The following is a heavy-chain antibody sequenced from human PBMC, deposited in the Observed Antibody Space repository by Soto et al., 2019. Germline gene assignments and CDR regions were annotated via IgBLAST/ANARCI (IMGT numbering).Heavy chain of an antibody. CDR3: ARATSFSGHHGY. CDR1: GGSFSSGGYY. D-gene: IGHD2-8*02. CDR2: IYYSGST. J-gene: IGHJ4*02. Sequence: PSETLSLTCTVSGGSFSSGGYYWSWIRQLPGKDLEWIGYIYYSGSTYYNPSLKSRFTISLDTSKNQFSLKLSSVTAADTAVYYCARATSFSGHHGYWGQGTLVTVSS. V-gene: IGHV4-31*03.